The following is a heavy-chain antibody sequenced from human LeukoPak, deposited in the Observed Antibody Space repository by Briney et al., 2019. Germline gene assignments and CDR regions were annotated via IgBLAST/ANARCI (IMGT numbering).Heavy chain of an antibody. D-gene: IGHD4-17*01. CDR2: INPSGGST. V-gene: IGHV1-46*01. CDR3: ARAWMTTVTTPGY. Sequence: ASVKVSCKASGYTFTSYGISWVRQAPGQGLEWMGVINPSGGSTSYAQKFQGRVTMTRDTSTSTVCMELSSLRSEDTAVYYCARAWMTTVTTPGYWGQGTLVTVSS. J-gene: IGHJ4*02. CDR1: GYTFTSYG.